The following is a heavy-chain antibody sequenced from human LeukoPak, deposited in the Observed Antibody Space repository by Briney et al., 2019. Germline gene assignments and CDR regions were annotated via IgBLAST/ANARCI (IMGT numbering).Heavy chain of an antibody. D-gene: IGHD6-13*01. J-gene: IGHJ4*02. CDR1: GFTFSRYW. CDR3: ARISIAAAGDFDY. V-gene: IGHV3-7*05. CDR2: IKQDGSKT. Sequence: GGSLRLSCVASGFTFSRYWMSWVRQAPGKGLEWVANIKQDGSKTYYVDSVKGRFTISRDNAKNSLYLQVNSLRAEDTAVYYCARISIAAAGDFDYWGQGTLVTVSS.